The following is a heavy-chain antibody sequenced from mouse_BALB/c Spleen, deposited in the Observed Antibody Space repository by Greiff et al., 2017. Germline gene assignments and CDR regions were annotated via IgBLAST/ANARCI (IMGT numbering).Heavy chain of an antibody. J-gene: IGHJ3*01. Sequence: EVKVEESGGGLVQPGGSLKLSCAASGFDFSRYWMSWVRQAPGKGLEWIGEINPDSSTINYTPSLKDKFIISRDNAKNTLYLQMSKVRSEDTALYYCARRWFAYWGQGTLVTVSA. CDR1: GFDFSRYW. V-gene: IGHV4-1*02. CDR2: INPDSSTI. CDR3: ARRWFAY.